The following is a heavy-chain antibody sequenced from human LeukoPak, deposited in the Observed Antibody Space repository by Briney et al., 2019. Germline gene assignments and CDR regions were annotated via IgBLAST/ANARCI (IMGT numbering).Heavy chain of an antibody. J-gene: IGHJ6*02. CDR3: AKVPLMWFGELFAAPRDYFSTDV. V-gene: IGHV3-30*18. CDR1: GFIFSNFG. Sequence: GGSLRLSCAVSGFIFSNFGMHWVRQTPGKGLEWVAVISDDGSKKYSADSAKGRFTISRDNSKNTLYLQMNSLRAEDTAVYYCAKVPLMWFGELFAAPRDYFSTDVWGQGTTVTVSS. D-gene: IGHD3-10*01. CDR2: ISDDGSKK.